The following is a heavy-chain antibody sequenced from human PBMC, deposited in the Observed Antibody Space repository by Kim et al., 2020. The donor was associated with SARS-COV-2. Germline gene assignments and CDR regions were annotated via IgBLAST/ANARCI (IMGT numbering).Heavy chain of an antibody. CDR2: IYPGDSDT. V-gene: IGHV5-51*01. CDR3: ARQRSGWYYDY. CDR1: GYSFPTHW. Sequence: GESLKISCKGSGYSFPTHWIAWVRQMPGKGLEWMGIIYPGDSDTRYSPSFQGQVTISSDMSINTTYLQWSSLKASDTAIYYCARQRSGWYYDYWGQGTLVTVSS. J-gene: IGHJ4*02. D-gene: IGHD6-19*01.